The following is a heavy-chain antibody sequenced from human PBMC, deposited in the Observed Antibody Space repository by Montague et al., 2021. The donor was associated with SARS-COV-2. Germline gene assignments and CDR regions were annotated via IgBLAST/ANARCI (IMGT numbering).Heavy chain of an antibody. CDR3: ARLESTRGVIIRGAFDI. J-gene: IGHJ3*02. Sequence: SETLSLTCSVSGDSINSSRYYWGWIRQPAGKGLEWIGRIYSSGSAYYNPSLKSRVTISVDTSKDQFSLKLNSVTATDTAVYYCARLESTRGVIIRGAFDIWGQGTKVTVSS. V-gene: IGHV4-39*01. D-gene: IGHD3-10*01. CDR1: GDSINSSRYY. CDR2: IYSSGSA.